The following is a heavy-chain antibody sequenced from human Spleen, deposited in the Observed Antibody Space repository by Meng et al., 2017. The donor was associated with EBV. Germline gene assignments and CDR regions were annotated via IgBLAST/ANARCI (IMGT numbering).Heavy chain of an antibody. CDR1: GFNFSNNW. V-gene: IGHV3-74*01. Sequence: EEEWVGCGGGLFQSGGSLRLAFAASGFNFSNNWMHWVRQAPGKGLVWVSRISDAGSFTSYADSVKGRFTTSRDNVKNTLYLQMNSLRTEDTAVYFCATRRVGATHDFDFWGQGTLVTVSS. CDR3: ATRRVGATHDFDF. CDR2: ISDAGSFT. D-gene: IGHD1-26*01. J-gene: IGHJ4*02.